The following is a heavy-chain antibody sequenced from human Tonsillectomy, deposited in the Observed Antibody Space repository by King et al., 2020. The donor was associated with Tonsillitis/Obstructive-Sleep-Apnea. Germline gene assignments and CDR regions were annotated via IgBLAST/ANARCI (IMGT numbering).Heavy chain of an antibody. J-gene: IGHJ4*02. Sequence: QLQESGPGLVKPSETLSLTCTVSGGSISSYYWSWIRQPPGKGLEWIGYIYYSGSTNYNPSLKSRVTISVDTSKNQFSLKLSSVTAADTAVYYFARWGRGYCSSTICFPIGGFDYWGQGTLVTVSS. D-gene: IGHD2-2*01. V-gene: IGHV4-59*01. CDR3: ARWGRGYCSSTICFPIGGFDY. CDR2: IYYSGST. CDR1: GGSISSYY.